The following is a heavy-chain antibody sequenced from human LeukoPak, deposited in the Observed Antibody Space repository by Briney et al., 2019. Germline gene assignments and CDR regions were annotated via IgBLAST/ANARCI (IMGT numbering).Heavy chain of an antibody. CDR3: ARDVTPATL. V-gene: IGHV4-59*01. CDR2: IRSSGST. Sequence: SETLSLTCTVSGGSINTNYWSWIRQPPGKGLEWIGYIRSSGSTNYNPSLKSRVTISMETSKNNFSLQRSSVTAADTAVYYCARDVTPATLWGQGTLVTVSS. CDR1: GGSINTNY. D-gene: IGHD3-16*01. J-gene: IGHJ4*02.